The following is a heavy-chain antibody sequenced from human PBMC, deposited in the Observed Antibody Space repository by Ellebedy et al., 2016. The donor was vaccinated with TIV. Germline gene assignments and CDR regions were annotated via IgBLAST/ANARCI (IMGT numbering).Heavy chain of an antibody. J-gene: IGHJ4*02. CDR3: ARQEYSSLGPNY. D-gene: IGHD3-22*01. CDR1: GYSFTNYW. Sequence: ASVKVSCKGSGYSFTNYWIGWVRQMPGKGLEWMGIIYPGDSDTRYSPSFQGQVTISADKSISTAYLQWSSLKASDTAMYYCARQEYSSLGPNYWGQGTLVTVSS. V-gene: IGHV5-51*01. CDR2: IYPGDSDT.